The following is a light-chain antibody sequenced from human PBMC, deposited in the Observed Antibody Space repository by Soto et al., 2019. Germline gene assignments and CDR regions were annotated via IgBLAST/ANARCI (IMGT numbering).Light chain of an antibody. V-gene: IGKV3-20*01. CDR2: GAS. CDR1: QSVSNNY. CDR3: QQYGSSQT. Sequence: EIVLTQSPGTLSLSQGERATLSCRASQSVSNNYLAWYQQKPGQAPRLLIYGASSRATGIPDRFSGSGSGTDFTLTISRLEPEDFAVYYCQQYGSSQTFGQGTKVDIK. J-gene: IGKJ1*01.